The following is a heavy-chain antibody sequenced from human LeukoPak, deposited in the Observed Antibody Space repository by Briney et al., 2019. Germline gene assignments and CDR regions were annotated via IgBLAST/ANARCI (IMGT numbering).Heavy chain of an antibody. CDR2: ISSAGKT. J-gene: IGHJ1*01. CDR1: GFTFSSYD. D-gene: IGHD4-11*01. Sequence: GGSLRLSCAASGFTFSSYDMHRVRQVPGKGLEWVSAISSAGKTYYPVCVKGRFTISREYAKNSLYLQMNSLRDGDTAVYYCARVTGTATTYFQRWGQGWLVTVSS. V-gene: IGHV3-13*01. CDR3: ARVTGTATTYFQR.